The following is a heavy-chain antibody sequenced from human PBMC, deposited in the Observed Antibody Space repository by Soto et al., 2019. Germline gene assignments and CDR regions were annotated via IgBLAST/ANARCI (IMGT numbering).Heavy chain of an antibody. CDR1: GYSFTSYW. D-gene: IGHD1-7*01. CDR3: ARHGRLELNLQGWFDP. J-gene: IGHJ5*02. CDR2: IDPSDSYT. V-gene: IGHV5-10-1*03. Sequence: EVQLVQSGAEVKKPGESLRISCKGSGYSFTSYWISWVRQMPGKGLEWMGRIDPSDSYTNYSPSFQGHVTISADKSISTAYLQWSSLKASDTAMYYCARHGRLELNLQGWFDPWGQGTLVTVSS.